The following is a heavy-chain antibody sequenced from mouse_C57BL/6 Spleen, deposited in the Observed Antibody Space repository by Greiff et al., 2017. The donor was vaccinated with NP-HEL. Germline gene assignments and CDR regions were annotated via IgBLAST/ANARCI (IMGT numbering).Heavy chain of an antibody. J-gene: IGHJ3*01. Sequence: QVQLQQPGAELVKPGASVKLSCKASGYTFTSYWMQWVKQRPGQGLEWIGEIDPSDSYTNYNQKFKGKATLTVDTSSSTAYMQLSSLTSEDSAVYYCANYYGSSPGFAYWGQGTLVTVSA. CDR2: IDPSDSYT. CDR3: ANYYGSSPGFAY. V-gene: IGHV1-50*01. CDR1: GYTFTSYW. D-gene: IGHD1-1*01.